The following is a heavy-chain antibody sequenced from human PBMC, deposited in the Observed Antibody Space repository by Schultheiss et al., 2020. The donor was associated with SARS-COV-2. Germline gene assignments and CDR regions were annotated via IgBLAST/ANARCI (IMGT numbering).Heavy chain of an antibody. CDR2: INSGSSTR. CDR1: EFSFSINW. J-gene: IGHJ5*02. Sequence: GGSLRLSCAASEFSFSINWMHWVRQAPGKGLEWVSYINSGSSTRNYANSVKGRFTISRDNSKNSLYLQMNSLRAEDTAVYYCASVVVALELLGEIDPWGQGTLVTVSS. V-gene: IGHV3-48*01. CDR3: ASVVVALELLGEIDP. D-gene: IGHD1-26*01.